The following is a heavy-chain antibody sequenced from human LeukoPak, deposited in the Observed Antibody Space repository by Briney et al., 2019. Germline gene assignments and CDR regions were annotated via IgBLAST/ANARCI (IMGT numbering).Heavy chain of an antibody. CDR1: GGTFSSYA. CDR3: ARTYSSGWYGDYYYGMDV. D-gene: IGHD6-19*01. Sequence: SVKVSCKASGGTFSSYAISWVRQAPGQGLEWMGRIIPILGIANYAQKFQGRVTITADKSTSTAYMELSSLRSEDTAVYYRARTYSSGWYGDYYYGMDVWGQGTTVTVSS. V-gene: IGHV1-69*04. CDR2: IIPILGIA. J-gene: IGHJ6*02.